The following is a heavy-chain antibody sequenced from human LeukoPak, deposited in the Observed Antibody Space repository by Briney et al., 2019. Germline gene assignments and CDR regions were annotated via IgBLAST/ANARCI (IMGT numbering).Heavy chain of an antibody. D-gene: IGHD1-26*01. CDR1: GYTFTSYA. CDR2: INTNTGNP. Sequence: ASVKVSCKASGYTFTSYAMNWVRQAPGQGLEWMGCINTNTGNPTYAQGFTGRFVFSLHTSVSTAYLQISSLRAEDTAVYYCARVIKYSFSVGCFDPWGKGTQVTVSS. V-gene: IGHV7-4-1*02. CDR3: ARVIKYSFSVGCFDP. J-gene: IGHJ5*02.